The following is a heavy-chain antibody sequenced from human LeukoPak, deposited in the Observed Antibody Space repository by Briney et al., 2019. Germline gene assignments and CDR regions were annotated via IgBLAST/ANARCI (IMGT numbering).Heavy chain of an antibody. CDR3: AGIAAANADLFDY. J-gene: IGHJ4*02. CDR2: INHSGST. D-gene: IGHD6-13*01. Sequence: PSETLSLTCTVSGGSISSDNYYWGWIRQPPGKGLEWIGEINHSGSTNYNPSLKSRVTISVDTSKNQFSLKLSSVTAADTAVYYCAGIAAANADLFDYWGQGTLVTVSS. CDR1: GGSISSDNYY. V-gene: IGHV4-39*07.